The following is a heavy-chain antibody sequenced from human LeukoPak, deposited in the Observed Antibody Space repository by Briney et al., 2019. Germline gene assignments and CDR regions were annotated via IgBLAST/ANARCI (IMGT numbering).Heavy chain of an antibody. CDR3: ATKQWLAPPPDS. Sequence: GGSLRLSCAASGFTFSKYGMLWVRQAPGKGLESVSRINTDGTVTTYADSVKGRFTVSRDNADNTMFLQMNSVRDGDTAVYYCATKQWLAPPPDSWGQGTPVTVSS. CDR2: INTDGTVT. D-gene: IGHD6-19*01. V-gene: IGHV3-74*01. J-gene: IGHJ4*02. CDR1: GFTFSKYG.